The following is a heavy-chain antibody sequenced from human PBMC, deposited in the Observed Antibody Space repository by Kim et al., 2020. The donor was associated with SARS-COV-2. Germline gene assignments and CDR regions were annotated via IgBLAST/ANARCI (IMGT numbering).Heavy chain of an antibody. CDR2: INHSGST. V-gene: IGHV4-34*01. J-gene: IGHJ3*02. CDR1: GGSFSGYY. Sequence: SETLSLTCAVYGGSFSGYYWSWIRQPPGKGLEWIGEINHSGSTNYNPSLKSRVTISVDTSKNQFSLKLSSVTAADTAVYYCARAHWNYRADDAFDIWGQGTMVTVSS. CDR3: ARAHWNYRADDAFDI. D-gene: IGHD1-7*01.